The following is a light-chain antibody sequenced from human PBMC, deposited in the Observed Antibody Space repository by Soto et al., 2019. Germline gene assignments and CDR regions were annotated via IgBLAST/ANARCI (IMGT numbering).Light chain of an antibody. CDR3: GAWDDSLSNYV. V-gene: IGLV1-44*01. CDR1: SSNIGRGT. J-gene: IGLJ1*01. CDR2: ANN. Sequence: QSVLTQPPSVSATPGQRVTISCSGSSSNIGRGTVNWYQQVPGTAPIRLIFANNHRPSGVPDRFSASKSGTSASLAISGLLSEDEADYYCGAWDDSLSNYVFGTGTKLTVL.